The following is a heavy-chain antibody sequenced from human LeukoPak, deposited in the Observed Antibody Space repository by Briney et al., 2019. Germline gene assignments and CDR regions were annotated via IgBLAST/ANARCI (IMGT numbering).Heavy chain of an antibody. CDR1: GFTFSSYW. D-gene: IGHD3-16*02. V-gene: IGHV3-7*01. J-gene: IGHJ4*02. CDR3: ARDGMYDYVWGSYRAIDY. Sequence: PGGPLRLSCAVSGFTFSSYWMSWVRQAPGKGLEWVANIKQDGSEKYYVDSVKGRFTISRDNAKNSLYLQMNSLRAEGTAVYYCARDGMYDYVWGSYRAIDYWGQGTLVTVSS. CDR2: IKQDGSEK.